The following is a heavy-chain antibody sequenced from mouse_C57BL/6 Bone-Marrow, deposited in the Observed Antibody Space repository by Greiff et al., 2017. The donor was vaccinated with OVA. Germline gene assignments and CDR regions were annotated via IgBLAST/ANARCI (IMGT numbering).Heavy chain of an antibody. CDR1: GYTFTSYW. V-gene: IGHV1-50*01. Sequence: VQLQQPGAELVKPGASVKLSCKASGYTFTSYWMQWVKQRPGQGLEWIGEIDPSASYTNYNQKFKGKATLTVDTSSSTAYMQLSSLTSEDSAVYYCATPFLYYFDYWGQGTTLTVSS. J-gene: IGHJ2*01. CDR2: IDPSASYT. CDR3: ATPFLYYFDY.